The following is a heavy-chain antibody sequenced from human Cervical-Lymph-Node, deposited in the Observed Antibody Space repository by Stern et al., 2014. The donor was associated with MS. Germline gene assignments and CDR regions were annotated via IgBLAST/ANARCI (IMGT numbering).Heavy chain of an antibody. CDR2: ISHDGTNK. V-gene: IGHV3-30*04. J-gene: IGHJ4*02. D-gene: IGHD4-17*01. Sequence: VQLVESGGGVVQPGRSLRLSCAASGFSFSLYAMYWVRQAPGKGLEWVAVISHDGTNKNYADSMKGRFTISRDNAKNTLYLQMNSLRAEDTAMYYCASRYDYGDYIYWGPGTLVTVSS. CDR3: ASRYDYGDYIY. CDR1: GFSFSLYA.